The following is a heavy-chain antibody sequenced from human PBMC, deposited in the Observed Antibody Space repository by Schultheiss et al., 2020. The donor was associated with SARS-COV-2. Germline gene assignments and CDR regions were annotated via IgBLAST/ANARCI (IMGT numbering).Heavy chain of an antibody. V-gene: IGHV3-23*01. CDR1: GFTFSSYA. D-gene: IGHD5-12*01. J-gene: IGHJ4*02. CDR2: ISGSGGST. Sequence: GGSLRLSCSASGFTFSSYAMTWVRQAPGKGLEWVSAISGSGGSTYYADSVKGRFTISRDNSKNTLYLQMNSLRAEDTAVYYCARGGGYGRHDVWGQGTLVTVSS. CDR3: ARGGGYGRHDV.